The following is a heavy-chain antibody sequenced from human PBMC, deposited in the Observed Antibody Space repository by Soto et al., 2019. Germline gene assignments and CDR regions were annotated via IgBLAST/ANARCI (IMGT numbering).Heavy chain of an antibody. Sequence: PSETLSLTCAVYGGSLSNYYWSWIRQPPGKGLEWIGEINHSGITNYNPSLKNRVSIYLDTSRNQFSLLLASVTAADTAAYCCGRGVSVRPDGSYYYGMDVWGQGTTVTVSS. CDR2: INHSGIT. CDR1: GGSLSNYY. D-gene: IGHD6-6*01. V-gene: IGHV4-34*01. J-gene: IGHJ6*02. CDR3: GRGVSVRPDGSYYYGMDV.